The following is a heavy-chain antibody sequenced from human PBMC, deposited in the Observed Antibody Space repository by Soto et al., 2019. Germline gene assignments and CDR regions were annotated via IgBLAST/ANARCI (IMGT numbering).Heavy chain of an antibody. J-gene: IGHJ4*01. D-gene: IGHD2-2*01. CDR2: IGTDGNT. V-gene: IGHV3-23*01. CDR1: GFTFNSYA. CDR3: VRKYPGTRPFDY. Sequence: PGGSLRLSCAASGFTFNSYAMNWVRQAPGKGLAWVSAIGTDGNTYYANSVKGRSTISRDNSRTTLYLQMNSLRVEDTALYYCVRKYPGTRPFDYWGQGTLVTVSS.